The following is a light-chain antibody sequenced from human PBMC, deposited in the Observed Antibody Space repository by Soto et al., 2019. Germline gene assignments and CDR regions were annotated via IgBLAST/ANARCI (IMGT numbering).Light chain of an antibody. J-gene: IGKJ1*01. CDR3: HQYGISPPRT. Sequence: EIVLTQSPGTLSLSPGXRATLSCRASQSVSSRYLAWYQQKPGQAPRLLIYGTSSRATGIPDRFSGSGSGTDFTLTITRLEPEDFAVYYCHQYGISPPRTFGQGTKVDIK. CDR1: QSVSSRY. CDR2: GTS. V-gene: IGKV3-20*01.